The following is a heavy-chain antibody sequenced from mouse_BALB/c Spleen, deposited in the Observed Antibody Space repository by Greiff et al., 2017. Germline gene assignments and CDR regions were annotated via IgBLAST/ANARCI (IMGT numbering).Heavy chain of an antibody. CDR1: GYTFTSYW. CDR3: ARGWDDPFAY. D-gene: IGHD1-1*02. V-gene: IGHV1-69*02. J-gene: IGHJ3*01. CDR2: IDPSDSYT. Sequence: VQLQQPGAELVTPGASVQLSCKASGYTFTSYWMHWVKQRPGQGLEWIGEIDPSDSYTNYNQKFKGKATLTVDKSSSTAYMQLSSLTSEDSAVYYCARGWDDPFAYWGQGTLVTVSA.